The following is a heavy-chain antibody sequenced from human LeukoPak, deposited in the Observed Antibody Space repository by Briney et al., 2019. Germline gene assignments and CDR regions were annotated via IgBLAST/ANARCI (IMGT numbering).Heavy chain of an antibody. V-gene: IGHV1-69*13. CDR1: VGTFNKYA. D-gene: IGHD1-26*01. CDR2: IIPIFDVA. Sequence: ASVKLSCKPSVGTFNKYAIFWVRQAPGHGLEWMGGIIPIFDVADYAHKFQDRVTITADESTSIVYTELSSLTSEDTAVYYCARADRNSRKDRKSTSGRIMGGTTPEERGPFDDWGQGTLVIVSS. CDR3: ARADRNSRKDRKSTSGRIMGGTTPEERGPFDD. J-gene: IGHJ4*02.